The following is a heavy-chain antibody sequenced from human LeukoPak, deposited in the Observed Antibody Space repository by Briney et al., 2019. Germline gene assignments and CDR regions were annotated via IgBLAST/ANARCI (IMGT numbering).Heavy chain of an antibody. Sequence: GESLKISCQGSGFSFTSYWIAWVRQMPGKGLEWMGIMYPDDSDTRYSPSFQGQVTISADKSISTTYLQWSSLKASDTAMYYCARAPTQPAAVGIHFDYWGQATLVTVSS. CDR3: ARAPTQPAAVGIHFDY. CDR1: GFSFTSYW. D-gene: IGHD6-13*01. V-gene: IGHV5-51*01. J-gene: IGHJ4*02. CDR2: MYPDDSDT.